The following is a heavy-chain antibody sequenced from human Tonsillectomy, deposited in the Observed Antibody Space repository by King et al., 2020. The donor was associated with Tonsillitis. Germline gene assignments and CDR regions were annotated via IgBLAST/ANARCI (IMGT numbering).Heavy chain of an antibody. CDR2: INPNSGGT. Sequence: QLVQSGAEVKKPGASVKVSCKASGYTFTGYYMHWVRQAPGQGLEWMGWINPNSGGTNYAQTFQGWVTMTRDTSIRTDYMELSRLRSDDTAVYYCARGGVVVITTWSQNAMDVWGPGTTVTVSS. CDR1: GYTFTGYY. J-gene: IGHJ6*02. D-gene: IGHD3-22*01. CDR3: ARGGVVVITTWSQNAMDV. V-gene: IGHV1-2*04.